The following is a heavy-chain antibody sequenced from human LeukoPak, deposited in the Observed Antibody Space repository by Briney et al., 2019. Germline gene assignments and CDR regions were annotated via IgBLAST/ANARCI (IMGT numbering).Heavy chain of an antibody. CDR2: ISAYNGNT. CDR3: AREAHDRLAPYYDFWSGYYRRDAFDI. J-gene: IGHJ3*02. Sequence: GASVKVSCKASGYTFTSYGISWVRQAPGQGLEWMGWISAYNGNTNYAQKLQGRVTMTTDTSTSTAYMELRSLRSDDTAVYYCAREAHDRLAPYYDFWSGYYRRDAFDIWGQGTMVTVSS. D-gene: IGHD3-3*01. CDR1: GYTFTSYG. V-gene: IGHV1-18*01.